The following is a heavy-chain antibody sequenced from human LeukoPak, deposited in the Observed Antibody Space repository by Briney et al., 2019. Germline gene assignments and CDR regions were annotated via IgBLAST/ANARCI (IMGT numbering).Heavy chain of an antibody. V-gene: IGHV3-48*01. D-gene: IGHD3-22*01. CDR2: ISSSSSTI. CDR1: GFTFSSYS. Sequence: GGSLRLSCAASGFTFSSYSMLWVRQAPGKGLEWVSYISSSSSTIYYADSVKGRFTISRDNAKNSLYLQMNTLRAEDTAVYFCAGHYDSSGYRVDVFDIWGQGTMVTVSS. CDR3: AGHYDSSGYRVDVFDI. J-gene: IGHJ3*02.